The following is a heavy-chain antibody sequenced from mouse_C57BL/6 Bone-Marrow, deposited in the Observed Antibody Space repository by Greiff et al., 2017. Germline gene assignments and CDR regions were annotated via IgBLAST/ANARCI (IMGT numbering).Heavy chain of an antibody. D-gene: IGHD2-3*01. CDR1: GYAFSSSW. CDR2: IYPGDGDT. CDR3: ASDGYHIWYFDV. V-gene: IGHV1-82*01. Sequence: QVQLQQSGPELVKPGASVKISCKASGYAFSSSWMNWVKQRPGKGLEWIGRIYPGDGDTNYNGKFKGKATLTADKSSSTAYMQLSSLTSEDSAVYYCASDGYHIWYFDVWGTGTTVTVSS. J-gene: IGHJ1*03.